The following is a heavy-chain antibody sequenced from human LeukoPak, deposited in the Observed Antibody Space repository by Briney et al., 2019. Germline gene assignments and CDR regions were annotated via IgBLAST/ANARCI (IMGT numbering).Heavy chain of an antibody. Sequence: GASVKVSCKASGYTFTGYYMHWVRQAPGQGLEWMGWINPNSGGTNYAQKFQGRVTMTRDTSISTAYMELSRLRSDDTAVYYCARAPGAMEVADFDYWGQGTLVTVSS. V-gene: IGHV1-2*02. D-gene: IGHD5-18*01. CDR2: INPNSGGT. J-gene: IGHJ4*02. CDR3: ARAPGAMEVADFDY. CDR1: GYTFTGYY.